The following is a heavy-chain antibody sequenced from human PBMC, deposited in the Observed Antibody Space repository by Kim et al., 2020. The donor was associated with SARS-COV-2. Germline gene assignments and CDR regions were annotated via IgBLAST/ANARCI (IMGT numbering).Heavy chain of an antibody. CDR1: GGSISSGGYY. J-gene: IGHJ4*02. CDR2: IYYSGST. D-gene: IGHD3-22*01. CDR3: AATKNYYDSSGYSFDY. V-gene: IGHV4-31*03. Sequence: SETLSLTCTVSGGSISSGGYYWSWIRQHPGKGLEWIGYIYYSGSTYYNPSLKSRVTISVDTSKNQFSLKLSSVTAADTAVYYCAATKNYYDSSGYSFDYWGQGTLVTVSS.